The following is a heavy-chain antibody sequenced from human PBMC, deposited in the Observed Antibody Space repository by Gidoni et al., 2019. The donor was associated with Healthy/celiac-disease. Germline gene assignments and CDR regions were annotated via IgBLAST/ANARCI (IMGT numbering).Heavy chain of an antibody. J-gene: IGHJ4*02. CDR1: GFTFSSYG. CDR3: AKLTTVTTFGY. CDR2: ISYDGSNK. D-gene: IGHD4-17*01. Sequence: QVQLVESGGVVVQPGRSLRLSCAASGFTFSSYGMHWVRQAPGKGLEWVAVISYDGSNKYYADSVKGRFTISRDNSKNTLYLQMNSLRAEDTAVYYCAKLTTVTTFGYWGQGTLVTVSS. V-gene: IGHV3-30*18.